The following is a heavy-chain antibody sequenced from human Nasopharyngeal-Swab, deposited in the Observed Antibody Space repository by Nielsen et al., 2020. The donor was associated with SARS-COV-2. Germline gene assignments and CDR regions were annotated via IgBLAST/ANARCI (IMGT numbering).Heavy chain of an antibody. CDR2: INHSGST. V-gene: IGHV4-34*01. CDR3: ARGFRGTMVRGVYDY. CDR1: GGSFSGYY. Sequence: SETLSFTCAVYGGSFSGYYWGWIRQPPGKGLEWIGEINHSGSTNYNPSLKSRVTISVDTSKNQFSLKLSSVTAADTAVYYCARGFRGTMVRGVYDYWGQGTLVTVSS. D-gene: IGHD3-10*01. J-gene: IGHJ4*02.